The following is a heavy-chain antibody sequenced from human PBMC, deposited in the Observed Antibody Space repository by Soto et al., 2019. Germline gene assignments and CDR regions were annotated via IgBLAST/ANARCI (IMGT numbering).Heavy chain of an antibody. CDR3: ARVPHTITLWTNWFDP. CDR1: GGSISSSNW. Sequence: QVQLQESGPGLVKPSGTLSLTCAVSGGSISSSNWWSWVRQPPGQGLEWIGEIYHSGSTNYNPSLKSGVTISVDKAKNQFSLKLSSVTAADTAVYYCARVPHTITLWTNWFDPWGQGTLVTVSS. D-gene: IGHD3-9*01. J-gene: IGHJ5*02. CDR2: IYHSGST. V-gene: IGHV4-4*02.